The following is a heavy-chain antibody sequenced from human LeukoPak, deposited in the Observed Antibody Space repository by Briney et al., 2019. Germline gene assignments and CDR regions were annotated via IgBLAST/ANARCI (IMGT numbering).Heavy chain of an antibody. CDR1: GYTFTSYY. V-gene: IGHV1-46*01. J-gene: IGHJ6*03. Sequence: ASVKVSCKASGYTFTSYYMHWVRQAPGQGLEWMGIINPSGGSTSYAQKFQGRVTMTRDMSTSTVYMELSSLRSEDTAVYYCARGNMRLGELLLQVYYYMDVWGKGTTVTVSS. CDR2: INPSGGST. CDR3: ARGNMRLGELLLQVYYYMDV. D-gene: IGHD3-10*01.